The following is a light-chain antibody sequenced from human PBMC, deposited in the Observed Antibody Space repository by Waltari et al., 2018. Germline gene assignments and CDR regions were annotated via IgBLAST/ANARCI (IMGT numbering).Light chain of an antibody. V-gene: IGLV1-51*02. Sequence: QSVLTQPPSVSAAPGQRVPISCPGGRSNIGNNYLSWYRQFPGTAPKRLIYEDTERPSGIAGRFAGSKSGTSATLDITGLQAGDEADYYCGTWDSSLSGAVFGGGTHLTVL. CDR3: GTWDSSLSGAV. J-gene: IGLJ7*01. CDR1: RSNIGNNY. CDR2: EDT.